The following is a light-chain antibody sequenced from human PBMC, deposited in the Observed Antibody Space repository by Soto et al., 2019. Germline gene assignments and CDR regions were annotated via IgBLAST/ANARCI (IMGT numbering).Light chain of an antibody. CDR3: QQYNSYSLT. CDR2: DAS. CDR1: QSISSW. Sequence: DIQMTQSPSTLSASIGDRVTISCRASQSISSWLAWYQQKPGKAPRLLIYDASSLEDGVPSRFSGRGSETEFTLTISSLQPDDFATYYCQQYNSYSLTFGQGTRLEIK. J-gene: IGKJ5*01. V-gene: IGKV1-5*01.